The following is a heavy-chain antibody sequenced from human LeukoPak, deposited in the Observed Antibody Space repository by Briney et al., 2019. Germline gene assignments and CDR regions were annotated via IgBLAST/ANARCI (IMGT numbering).Heavy chain of an antibody. CDR2: VSYNDGSRT. CDR1: GFTFGDYG. V-gene: IGHV3-23*01. Sequence: GGSLRLSCAASGFTFGDYGMTWVRQAPGKGLECVSAVSYNDGSRTYYADSVKGRFTISRDNSRNTVYLQMNSLRVEDTAVYYCAGRGIAHSWGQGTLVTVSS. J-gene: IGHJ5*02. CDR3: AGRGIAHS. D-gene: IGHD6-13*01.